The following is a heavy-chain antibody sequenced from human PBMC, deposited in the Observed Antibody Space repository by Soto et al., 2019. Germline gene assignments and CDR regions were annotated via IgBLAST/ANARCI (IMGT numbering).Heavy chain of an antibody. CDR3: ARVHYDFYYYGMDV. J-gene: IGHJ6*02. CDR2: IYYSGST. CDR1: GGSISSYY. Sequence: TSETLSLTCTDSGGSISSYYWSWIRQPPGKGLEWIGYIYYSGSTNYNPSLKSRVTISIDTSKNQFSLKLSSVTAADTAVYYCARVHYDFYYYGMDVWGQGTTVTSP. D-gene: IGHD3-3*01. V-gene: IGHV4-59*01.